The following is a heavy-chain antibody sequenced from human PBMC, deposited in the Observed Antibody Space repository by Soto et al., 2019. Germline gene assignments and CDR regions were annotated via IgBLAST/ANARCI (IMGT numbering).Heavy chain of an antibody. D-gene: IGHD5-12*01. CDR2: ISPHSGGT. Sequence: ASVKVSCKASGYTFTAYYIHWVRQAPGQGLEWMGWISPHSGGTNYAQKIQGRVTMTRDTSITTVYMELSRLRSDDTAVYFCAKDSMSGYDYHSFDFWGQGALVTVSS. J-gene: IGHJ4*02. CDR3: AKDSMSGYDYHSFDF. CDR1: GYTFTAYY. V-gene: IGHV1-2*02.